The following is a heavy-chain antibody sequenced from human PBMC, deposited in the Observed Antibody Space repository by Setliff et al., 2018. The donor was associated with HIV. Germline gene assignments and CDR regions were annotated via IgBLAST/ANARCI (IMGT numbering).Heavy chain of an antibody. CDR1: GGSFRGYY. D-gene: IGHD4-17*01. V-gene: IGHV4-34*01. CDR2: INQSGST. J-gene: IGHJ3*01. Sequence: SETLSLTCAVDGGSFRGYYWSWIRQSPGKGLEWIGEINQSGSTKYNPSLKSRVTISEDAPKNQVSLKLRSVTAADTAQYYCARVQMAYAAFDVWGQGTMVTVSS. CDR3: ARVQMAYAAFDV.